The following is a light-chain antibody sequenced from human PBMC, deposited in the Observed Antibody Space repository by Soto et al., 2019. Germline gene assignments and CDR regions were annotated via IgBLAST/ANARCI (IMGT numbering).Light chain of an antibody. V-gene: IGKV4-1*01. CDR2: WAS. Sequence: DIVMTQSPDSLAVSLGERATINCKSSQSVLYSSNNKNYLAWYQQNPGQPPKVLIYWASTRESGVPDRFSGSGSGTDFTLTISSLQAEDVAVYFCHQYYDSPWTFGQGTKVEIK. CDR1: QSVLYSSNNKNY. J-gene: IGKJ1*01. CDR3: HQYYDSPWT.